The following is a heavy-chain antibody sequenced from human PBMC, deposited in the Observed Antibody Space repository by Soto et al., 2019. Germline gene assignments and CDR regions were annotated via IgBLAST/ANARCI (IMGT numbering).Heavy chain of an antibody. J-gene: IGHJ4*02. V-gene: IGHV3-23*01. D-gene: IGHD6-19*01. Sequence: EVQLLESGGALAQPGGPLRISCTASGFIFSNYAMSWVRQAPGRGLQWVSTIGSRGGDKFYAVSVKGRFTISRDNSKNTLSLQINSLRVDDTAVYCCARGPPYTSGWYSRFDSWGQGTLVTVSS. CDR1: GFIFSNYA. CDR3: ARGPPYTSGWYSRFDS. CDR2: IGSRGGDK.